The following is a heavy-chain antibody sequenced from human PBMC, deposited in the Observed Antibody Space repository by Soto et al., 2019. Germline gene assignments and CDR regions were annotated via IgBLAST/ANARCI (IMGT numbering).Heavy chain of an antibody. CDR3: ARADGGVYYYGMDV. V-gene: IGHV4-59*01. D-gene: IGHD4-17*01. J-gene: IGHJ6*02. CDR1: GGSISSYY. CDR2: IYYSGST. Sequence: TSETLSLTCTVSGGSISSYYWSWIRQPPGKGLEWIGYIYYSGSTNYNPSLKSRVTISVDTSKNQFSLKLSPVTAADTAVYYCARADGGVYYYGMDVWGQGTTVTVSS.